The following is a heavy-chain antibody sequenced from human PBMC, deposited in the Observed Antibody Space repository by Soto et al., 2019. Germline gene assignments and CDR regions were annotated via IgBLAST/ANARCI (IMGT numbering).Heavy chain of an antibody. Sequence: TGGSLILSCAASGVAFRSYAMSWVRQAPGKGLEWVSAISGSGGSTYYADSVKGRFTISRDNSKSTVYLELNNLSAEDTAVYHCAKNQGVELVPLATVDWFDPWGQGSVVTVSS. V-gene: IGHV3-23*01. CDR2: ISGSGGST. J-gene: IGHJ5*02. CDR1: GVAFRSYA. D-gene: IGHD1-26*01. CDR3: AKNQGVELVPLATVDWFDP.